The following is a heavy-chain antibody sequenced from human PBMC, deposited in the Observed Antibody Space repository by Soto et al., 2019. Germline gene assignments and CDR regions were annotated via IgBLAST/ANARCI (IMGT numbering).Heavy chain of an antibody. D-gene: IGHD1-26*01. CDR2: INSDGSST. Sequence: EVQLVESGGGLVQPGGSLRLSCEASGFTFSSYWMHWVRQAPGKGLVWVSRINSDGSSTSYAASVKGRFTTSRDNAKNPQYLQMKCLRVEDTAVYYCARGGRLNGCCDLWGRGTLVTVSS. V-gene: IGHV3-74*01. J-gene: IGHJ2*01. CDR1: GFTFSSYW. CDR3: ARGGRLNGCCDL.